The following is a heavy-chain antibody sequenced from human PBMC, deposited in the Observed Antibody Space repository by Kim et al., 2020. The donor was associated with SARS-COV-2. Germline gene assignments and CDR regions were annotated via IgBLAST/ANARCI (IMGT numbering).Heavy chain of an antibody. CDR3: ARGRTFISGYDPPFTGYYYGMDV. J-gene: IGHJ6*02. V-gene: IGHV3-53*01. CDR2: IYSGGST. Sequence: GGSLRLSCAASGFTVSSNYMSWVRQAPGKGLEWVSVIYSGGSTYYADSVKGRFTISRDNSKNTLYLQMNSLRAEDTAVYYCARGRTFISGYDPPFTGYYYGMDVWGQGTTVTVSS. CDR1: GFTVSSNY. D-gene: IGHD5-12*01.